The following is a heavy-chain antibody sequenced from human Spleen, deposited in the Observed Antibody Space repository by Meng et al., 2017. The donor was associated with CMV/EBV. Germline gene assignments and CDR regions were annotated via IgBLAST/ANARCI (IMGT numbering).Heavy chain of an antibody. D-gene: IGHD5-12*01. V-gene: IGHV3-7*01. CDR1: AFPFSSYP. CDR3: ARGLLVASWIN. CDR2: IKQDGSEK. J-gene: IGHJ4*02. Sequence: GESLKISCAASAFPFSSYPMHWVRQAPGKGLEWVANIKQDGSEKYYVDSVKGRFTISRDNAENSLYLQMNSLRAEDTAVYYCARGLLVASWINWGQGALVTVSS.